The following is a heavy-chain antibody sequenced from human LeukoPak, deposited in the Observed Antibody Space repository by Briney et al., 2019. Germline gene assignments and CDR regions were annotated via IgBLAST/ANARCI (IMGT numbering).Heavy chain of an antibody. D-gene: IGHD4-23*01. CDR3: ARWGPTVVTPLNY. V-gene: IGHV1-18*01. Sequence: ASVKVSCTASVYTFTIYGISWVRQAPGQGLEWMGWISADNGNTNYAQKLQDTVTMTTDTSTRTAYMELRSLRSDDTAVYYCARWGPTVVTPLNYWGQGTLVTVSS. CDR2: ISADNGNT. CDR1: VYTFTIYG. J-gene: IGHJ4*02.